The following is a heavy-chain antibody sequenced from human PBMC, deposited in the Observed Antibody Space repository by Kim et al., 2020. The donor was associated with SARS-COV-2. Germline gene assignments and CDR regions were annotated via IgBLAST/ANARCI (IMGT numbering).Heavy chain of an antibody. CDR2: ITGSGDKI. J-gene: IGHJ4*02. V-gene: IGHV3-23*01. Sequence: GGSLRLSCTASGFIFSNYIMSWVRQAPGNGLDWVSVITGSGDKIFYGDSVKGRFTISRDNSKNTLFLQMNGLRAEDTAVYYCTERGTDWGFFRYWGQGTLVTVSS. CDR1: GFIFSNYI. D-gene: IGHD7-27*01. CDR3: TERGTDWGFFRY.